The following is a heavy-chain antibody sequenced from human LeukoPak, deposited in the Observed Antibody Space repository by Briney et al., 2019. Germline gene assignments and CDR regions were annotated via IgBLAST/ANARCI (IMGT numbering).Heavy chain of an antibody. CDR3: ARHGQWLVTGYEAFDI. CDR1: GGSFSGYY. V-gene: IGHV4-34*01. J-gene: IGHJ3*02. CDR2: INHSGST. D-gene: IGHD6-19*01. Sequence: PSETLSLTCAVYGGSFSGYYWSWIRQPPGKGLEWIGEINHSGSTNYNPSLKSRVTISVDTSKNQFSLKLSSVTAADTAVYYCARHGQWLVTGYEAFDIWGQGTMVTVSS.